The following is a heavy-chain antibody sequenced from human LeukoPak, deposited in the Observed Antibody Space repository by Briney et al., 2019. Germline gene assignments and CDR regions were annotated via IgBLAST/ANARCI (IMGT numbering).Heavy chain of an antibody. J-gene: IGHJ4*02. D-gene: IGHD4-23*01. CDR3: AREVTGYGGGPLFDY. Sequence: GGSLRLSCAASGLTVSSYMSWVRQAPGKGLEWVSVIYSGGSIYYAYSVKGRFTISRDKSKNTLYLQMNSLRAEDTAVYYCAREVTGYGGGPLFDYWGQGTLVTVSS. CDR1: GLTVSSY. V-gene: IGHV3-66*01. CDR2: IYSGGSI.